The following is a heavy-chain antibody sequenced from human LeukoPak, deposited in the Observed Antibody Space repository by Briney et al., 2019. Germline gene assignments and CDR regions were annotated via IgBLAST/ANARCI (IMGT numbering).Heavy chain of an antibody. D-gene: IGHD3-22*01. J-gene: IGHJ4*02. CDR2: ISAYNGNT. Sequence: ASVKVSCKASGYTFTSYGISWVRQAPGQGLEWMGWISAYNGNTNYAQKLQGRVTMTTDTSTSTAHMELRSLRSDDTAVYYCARSFYDSSGPQLDYWGQGTLVTVSS. V-gene: IGHV1-18*01. CDR3: ARSFYDSSGPQLDY. CDR1: GYTFTSYG.